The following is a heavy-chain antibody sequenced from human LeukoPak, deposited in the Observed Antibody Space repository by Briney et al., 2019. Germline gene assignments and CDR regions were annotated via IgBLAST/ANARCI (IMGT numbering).Heavy chain of an antibody. D-gene: IGHD3-22*01. CDR2: ISSSSSYI. V-gene: IGHV3-21*01. J-gene: IGHJ4*02. CDR1: GFTFSNYA. CDR3: ASLYYYDNSGYSD. Sequence: GGSLRLSCAASGFTFSNYAMHWVRQAPGKGLEWVSCISSSSSYIYYADSVKGRFTISRDNAKNSLYLQMNSLRAEDTAMYYCASLYYYDNSGYSDWGQGTLVTVSS.